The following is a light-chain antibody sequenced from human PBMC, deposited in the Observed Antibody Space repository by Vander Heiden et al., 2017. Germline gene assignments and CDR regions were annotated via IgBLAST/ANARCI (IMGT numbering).Light chain of an antibody. V-gene: IGKV4-1*01. J-gene: IGKJ1*01. Sequence: DIVMTQSPASLAVSLGERATINCKSSQSDLYSSNNKNYLAWYQQKPGQPPKLLIYWASTRESGVPDRFSGSGSGTDFTLTISSLQAEDVAVYYCQQYDSTPPTFGQGTKVEIK. CDR1: QSDLYSSNNKNY. CDR3: QQYDSTPPT. CDR2: WAS.